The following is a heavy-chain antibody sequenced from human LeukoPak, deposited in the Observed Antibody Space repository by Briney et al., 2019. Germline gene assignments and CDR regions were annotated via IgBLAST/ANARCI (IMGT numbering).Heavy chain of an antibody. D-gene: IGHD6-19*01. V-gene: IGHV3-74*01. Sequence: GGSLRLSCAASGFTFSSYWMYWVRQAPGKGLVWVSRINSDGSDTSYADSVQGRFTISRDNAKNTLYLQLSSLRVEDTAVYYCASCVAVPGLPDYWGQGTLVTVSS. CDR3: ASCVAVPGLPDY. CDR2: INSDGSDT. CDR1: GFTFSSYW. J-gene: IGHJ4*02.